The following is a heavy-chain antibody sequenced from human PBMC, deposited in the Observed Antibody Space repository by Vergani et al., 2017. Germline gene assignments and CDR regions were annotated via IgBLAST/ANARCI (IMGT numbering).Heavy chain of an antibody. D-gene: IGHD1-1*01. J-gene: IGHJ4*02. CDR1: EYSFGNYW. CDR2: IYPADSDT. Sequence: EVELVQSGPEMRTPGESLKISCKGSEYSFGNYWNGWVREMPGKGLEWMGIIYPADSDTRYSPSFQGQVTISADKSISIAFLQWDSLKASDTALYYCARHTTYTDSWGQGTLVTVSS. V-gene: IGHV5-51*01. CDR3: ARHTTYTDS.